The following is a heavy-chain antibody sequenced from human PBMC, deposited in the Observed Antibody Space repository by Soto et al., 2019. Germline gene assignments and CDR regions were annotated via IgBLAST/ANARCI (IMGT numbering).Heavy chain of an antibody. D-gene: IGHD1-26*01. J-gene: IGHJ3*02. CDR3: AKDRAGRDGSTSTFDI. Sequence: QVQLVESGGGVVQPGRSLRLSCAASGFTFSLYGMHWVRQAPGKGLEWVAVISYDGSNEYYADSVKGRFTISRDNSKNTLFLQMNSLRAEDTAVYYCAKDRAGRDGSTSTFDIWGQGTTVTVSS. CDR1: GFTFSLYG. V-gene: IGHV3-30*18. CDR2: ISYDGSNE.